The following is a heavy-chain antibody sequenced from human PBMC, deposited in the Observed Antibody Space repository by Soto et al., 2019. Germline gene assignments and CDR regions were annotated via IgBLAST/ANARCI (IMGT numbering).Heavy chain of an antibody. D-gene: IGHD6-19*01. J-gene: IGHJ6*02. Sequence: GESLKISCKGSGYSFTSYWISWGRQMPGKGLEWMGRIDPSDSYTNYSPSFQSHVTISADKSISTAYLQWSSLKASDTAMYYCARQAQAVAGVFGMDVWGQGTTVTVS. CDR1: GYSFTSYW. CDR3: ARQAQAVAGVFGMDV. V-gene: IGHV5-10-1*01. CDR2: IDPSDSYT.